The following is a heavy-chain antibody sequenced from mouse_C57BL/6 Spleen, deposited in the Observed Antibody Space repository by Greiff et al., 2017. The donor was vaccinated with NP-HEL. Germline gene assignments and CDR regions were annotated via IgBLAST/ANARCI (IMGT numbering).Heavy chain of an antibody. J-gene: IGHJ2*01. CDR1: GYAFTNYL. Sequence: QVQLKESGAELVRPGTSVKVSCKASGYAFTNYLIEWVKQRPGQGLEWIGVINPGSGGTNYNEKFKGKATLTADTSSSTAYMQLSSLTSEDSAVYFCARGAINFDYWGQGTTLTVSS. CDR3: ARGAINFDY. V-gene: IGHV1-54*01. CDR2: INPGSGGT.